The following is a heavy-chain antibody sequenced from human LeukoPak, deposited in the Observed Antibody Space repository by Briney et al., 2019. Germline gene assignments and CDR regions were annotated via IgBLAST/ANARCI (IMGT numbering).Heavy chain of an antibody. CDR1: GYTFTSYY. V-gene: IGHV1-46*01. Sequence: ASVKVSCKASGYTFTSYYMHWVRQAPGQGLEWMGIINPSGGSTSYAQKFQGRVTMTRDMSTSTVYMELSRLRSDDTAVYYCAREVIRAAAPDYWGQGTLVTVSS. CDR2: INPSGGST. CDR3: AREVIRAAAPDY. J-gene: IGHJ4*02. D-gene: IGHD6-13*01.